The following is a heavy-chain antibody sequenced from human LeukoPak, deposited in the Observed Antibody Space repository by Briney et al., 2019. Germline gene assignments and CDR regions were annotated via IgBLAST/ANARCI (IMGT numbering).Heavy chain of an antibody. CDR3: ATIATVTTMHYDY. J-gene: IGHJ4*02. CDR2: IKSKTDGETT. CDR1: GFTFRIAW. D-gene: IGHD4-17*01. V-gene: IGHV3-15*01. Sequence: GGSLRLSCAGSGFTFRIAWMSWVRQAPGKGLGWVGRIKSKTDGETTDYAAPVKGRFTISRDDSENTLYLQMKTLKTEDTAVYYCATIATVTTMHYDYWGQGTLVTVSS.